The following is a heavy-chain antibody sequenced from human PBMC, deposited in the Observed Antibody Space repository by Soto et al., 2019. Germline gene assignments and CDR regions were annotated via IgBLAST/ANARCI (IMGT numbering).Heavy chain of an antibody. CDR1: GFTFSSYA. D-gene: IGHD3-16*02. V-gene: IGHV3-23*01. J-gene: IGHJ6*02. Sequence: SGGSLRLSCAASGFTFSSYAMSWVRQAPGKGLEWVSAISGSGGSTYYADSVKGRFTISRDNSKNTLYLQMNSLRAEDTAVYYCAKGIYDYVWGSYRSDYYYGMDVWGQGTTVTVSS. CDR2: ISGSGGST. CDR3: AKGIYDYVWGSYRSDYYYGMDV.